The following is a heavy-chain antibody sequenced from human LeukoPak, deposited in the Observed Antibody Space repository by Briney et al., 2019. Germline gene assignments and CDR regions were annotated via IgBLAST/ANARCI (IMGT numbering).Heavy chain of an antibody. V-gene: IGHV3-30-3*01. CDR3: ARETVVPAAGPYYYYYMDV. CDR1: GFTFSSYA. J-gene: IGHJ6*03. CDR2: ISYDGSSK. D-gene: IGHD2-2*01. Sequence: GGSLRLSCAASGFTFSSYAMHWVRQAPGKGLEWVAVISYDGSSKYYADSVKGRFTISRDNSKNTLYLQMNSLRAEDTAVYYCARETVVPAAGPYYYYYMDVWGKGTTVTVSS.